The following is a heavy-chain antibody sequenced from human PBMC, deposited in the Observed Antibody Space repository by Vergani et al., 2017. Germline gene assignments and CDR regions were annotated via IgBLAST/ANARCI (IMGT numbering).Heavy chain of an antibody. CDR1: GGSISSGGYY. CDR2: IYYSGST. Sequence: QVQLQESGPGLVKPSQTLSLTCTVSGGSISSGGYYWSWIRQHPGKGLEWIGYIYYSGSTYYNPSLKSRITISVDTSKNQFSLKLSSVTAADTAVYYCARDGHGSIFYFDYWGQGTLVTVSS. D-gene: IGHD3-22*01. V-gene: IGHV4-31*03. CDR3: ARDGHGSIFYFDY. J-gene: IGHJ4*02.